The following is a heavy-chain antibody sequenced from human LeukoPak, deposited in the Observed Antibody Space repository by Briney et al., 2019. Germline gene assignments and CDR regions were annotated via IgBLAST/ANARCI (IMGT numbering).Heavy chain of an antibody. Sequence: GGSLRLXCAASGFTSSNAWMSWVRLAPGKGLESVGRIKSKTDGGTTDYAAPVKGRFTISRDDSKNTLYLQMNSLKAEDTAVYYCTTDDDFWSGPSPHDAFDIWGQGTVVTVSS. CDR2: IKSKTDGGTT. CDR1: GFTSSNAW. V-gene: IGHV3-15*01. J-gene: IGHJ3*02. D-gene: IGHD3-3*01. CDR3: TTDDDFWSGPSPHDAFDI.